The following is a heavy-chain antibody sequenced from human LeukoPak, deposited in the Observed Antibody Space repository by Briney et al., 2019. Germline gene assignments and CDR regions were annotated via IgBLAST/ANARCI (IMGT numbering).Heavy chain of an antibody. CDR2: ISYDGSNE. Sequence: PGGSLRLSCAASGFTFSSYAMHWVRQAPDKGLEWVAVISYDGSNEYYADSVKGRFTISGDNSKNTLYLQMNSLRAEDTAVYYCARDATRGSGYYGYYFDYWGQGTLVTVSS. V-gene: IGHV3-30*04. CDR1: GFTFSSYA. J-gene: IGHJ4*02. CDR3: ARDATRGSGYYGYYFDY. D-gene: IGHD3-22*01.